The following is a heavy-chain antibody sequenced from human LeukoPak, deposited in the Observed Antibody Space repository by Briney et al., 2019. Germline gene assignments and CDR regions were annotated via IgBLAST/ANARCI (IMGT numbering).Heavy chain of an antibody. V-gene: IGHV1-24*01. CDR1: GGTFSSYA. CDR2: FDPEDGET. CDR3: ATGVSSGSPQ. Sequence: ASVKVSCKASGGTFSSYAISWVRQAPGKGLEWMGGFDPEDGETIYAQKFQGRVTMTEDTSTDTAYMELSSLRSEDTAVYYCATGVSSGSPQWGQGTLVTVSS. D-gene: IGHD3-22*01. J-gene: IGHJ4*02.